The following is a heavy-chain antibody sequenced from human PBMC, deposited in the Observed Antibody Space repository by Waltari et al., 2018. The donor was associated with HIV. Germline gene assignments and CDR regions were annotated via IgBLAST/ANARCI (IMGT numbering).Heavy chain of an antibody. J-gene: IGHJ6*02. Sequence: QLLLEESGPGLVKPSQTLSRTWAGSGGSMITGGDDYSWARQAAGGPLQWLGLVYSGGTTNYGQSLRCRVTIANDTARSQLSLDLISVTDAVTAVDVCARGNIFSGRYFYGFHVWGQGTTVIVSS. V-gene: IGHV4-61*02. CDR1: GGSMITGGDD. CDR3: ARGNIFSGRYFYGFHV. CDR2: VYSGGTT. D-gene: IGHD2-15*01.